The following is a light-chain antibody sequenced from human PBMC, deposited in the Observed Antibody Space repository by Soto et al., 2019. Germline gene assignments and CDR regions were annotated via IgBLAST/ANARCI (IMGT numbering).Light chain of an antibody. CDR1: RSDVGGYNF. Sequence: QSVLTQPAPISWSPGQSITISCTGNRSDVGGYNFVSWYQQHPGKAPKLMIYHVTNRPSGVSSRFSGSKSGNTASLTISGLQAEDEADYYCSSYTSNITPYVFGTGTKVTV. CDR3: SSYTSNITPYV. CDR2: HVT. J-gene: IGLJ1*01. V-gene: IGLV2-14*01.